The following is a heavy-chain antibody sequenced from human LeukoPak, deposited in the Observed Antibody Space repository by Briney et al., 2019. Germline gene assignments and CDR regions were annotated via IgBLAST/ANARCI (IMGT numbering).Heavy chain of an antibody. CDR3: ARGENGYDSSGYHY. Sequence: GGSLRLSCAASGFTFSSYSMNWVRQAPGKGLEWVSSISSSSSYLYYADSVKGRFTISRDDAKNSLYLQMNSLRAEDTAVYYCARGENGYDSSGYHYWGQGTLVTVSS. V-gene: IGHV3-21*01. J-gene: IGHJ4*02. CDR1: GFTFSSYS. D-gene: IGHD3-22*01. CDR2: ISSSSSYL.